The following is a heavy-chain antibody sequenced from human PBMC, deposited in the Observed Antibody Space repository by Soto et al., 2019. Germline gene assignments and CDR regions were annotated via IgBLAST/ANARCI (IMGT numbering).Heavy chain of an antibody. CDR3: ARVGSIAAAGNPDTYYYYYYGMDV. V-gene: IGHV3-74*01. CDR2: INSDGSST. CDR1: GFTFSSYL. Sequence: GGSRRRSCAASGFTFSSYLMHWGRQAPGKGLVWVSRINSDGSSTSYADSVKGRFTISRDNAKNTLYLQMNSLRAEDTAVYYCARVGSIAAAGNPDTYYYYYYGMDVWGQGTTVTVSS. J-gene: IGHJ6*02. D-gene: IGHD6-13*01.